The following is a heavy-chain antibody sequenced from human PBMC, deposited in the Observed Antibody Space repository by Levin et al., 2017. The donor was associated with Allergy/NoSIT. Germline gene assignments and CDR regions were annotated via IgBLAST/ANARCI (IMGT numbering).Heavy chain of an antibody. CDR2: IYYSGST. D-gene: IGHD1-1*01. V-gene: IGHV4-59*01. Sequence: SQTLSLTCTVSGGSISVYYWSWIRQPPGKGLEWIGYIYYSGSTKYNPPLKSRATISVDTSKNQFSLKLSSVTAADTAVYYCARDRTITTTGGTYYYGMDVWGQGTTVTVSS. CDR1: GGSISVYY. J-gene: IGHJ6*02. CDR3: ARDRTITTTGGTYYYGMDV.